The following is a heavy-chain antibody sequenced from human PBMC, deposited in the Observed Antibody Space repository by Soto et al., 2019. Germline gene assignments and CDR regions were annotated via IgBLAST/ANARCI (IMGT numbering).Heavy chain of an antibody. CDR2: MNAGNGNT. V-gene: IGHV1-3*01. CDR1: GYIFSRND. J-gene: IGHJ4*02. D-gene: IGHD5-18*01. CDR3: ARAAGMVALDY. Sequence: GASVKVSCKASGYIFSRNDIHWVRQAPGQRLEWMGWMNAGNGNTRYSREFQARVTFTRDTAASTGYMELSSLRSEDTAVYYCARAAGMVALDYWGRGTLVTVSS.